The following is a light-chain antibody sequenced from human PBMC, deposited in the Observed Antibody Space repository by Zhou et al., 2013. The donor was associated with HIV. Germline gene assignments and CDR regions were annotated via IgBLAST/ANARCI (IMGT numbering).Light chain of an antibody. CDR3: QQSYILPLT. Sequence: DIQMTQSPSSLPTSVGDTVTITCRASQTIGNYLSWYQWKPGKAPKLLIFAAFNLQSGVPSRFSGSGSGTDFNLTISSLQPEDFATYYCQQSYILPLTFRRGTK. CDR2: AAF. V-gene: IGKV1-39*01. J-gene: IGKJ2*01. CDR1: QTIGNY.